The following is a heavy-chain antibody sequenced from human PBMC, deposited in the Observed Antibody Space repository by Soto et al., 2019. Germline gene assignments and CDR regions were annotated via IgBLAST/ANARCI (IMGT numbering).Heavy chain of an antibody. CDR2: ISGSGGST. J-gene: IGHJ6*03. Sequence: LRLSCAASGFTFSSYAMSWVRQAPGKGLEWVSAISGSGGSTYYADSVKGRFTISRDNSKNTLYLQMNSLRAEDTAVYYCAKGGHYDFWSGFRTYYYYYYMDVWGKGTTVTVSS. V-gene: IGHV3-23*01. CDR3: AKGGHYDFWSGFRTYYYYYYMDV. D-gene: IGHD3-3*01. CDR1: GFTFSSYA.